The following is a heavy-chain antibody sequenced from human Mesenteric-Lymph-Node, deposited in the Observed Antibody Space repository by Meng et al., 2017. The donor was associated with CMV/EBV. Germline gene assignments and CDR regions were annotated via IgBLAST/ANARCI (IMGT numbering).Heavy chain of an antibody. D-gene: IGHD3-10*01. V-gene: IGHV4-39*07. Sequence: SGRSIFGSSYSWGWVRQPPGKGLEWIGSMYYSGTTYYNSSLTSRVTISLDAAKNQFSLNLNSVNAADTAFYYCARALMWFGDLIIFDYWGQGTLVTVSS. CDR1: GRSIFGSSYS. CDR2: MYYSGTT. J-gene: IGHJ4*02. CDR3: ARALMWFGDLIIFDY.